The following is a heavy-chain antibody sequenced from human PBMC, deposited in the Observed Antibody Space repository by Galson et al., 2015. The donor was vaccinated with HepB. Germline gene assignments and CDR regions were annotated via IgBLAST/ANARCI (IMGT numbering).Heavy chain of an antibody. Sequence: QSGAEVTKPGESLKISCMGSGYSFTSYWIGWVRQMPGKGLEWMGIIYPGDSDTRYSPSFQGQVTISADKSISTAYLQWSSLKASDTAMYYCARQGEYCSSTSCYHYYYYMDVWGKGTTVTVSS. D-gene: IGHD2-2*01. J-gene: IGHJ6*03. V-gene: IGHV5-51*01. CDR1: GYSFTSYW. CDR3: ARQGEYCSSTSCYHYYYYMDV. CDR2: IYPGDSDT.